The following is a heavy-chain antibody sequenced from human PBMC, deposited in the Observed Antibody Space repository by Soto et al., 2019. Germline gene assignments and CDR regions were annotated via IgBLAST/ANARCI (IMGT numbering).Heavy chain of an antibody. V-gene: IGHV1-8*01. J-gene: IGHJ6*03. CDR2: MNPNSGNT. CDR3: ARGISSGDPHPYYYYYYMDV. CDR1: GYTFTSYD. Sequence: ASVKVSCKASGYTFTSYDINWVRQATGQGLEWMGWMNPNSGNTGYAQKFQGRVTMTRNTSISTAYMELSSLRSEDTAVYYCARGISSGDPHPYYYYYYMDVWGKGTTVTVSS. D-gene: IGHD7-27*01.